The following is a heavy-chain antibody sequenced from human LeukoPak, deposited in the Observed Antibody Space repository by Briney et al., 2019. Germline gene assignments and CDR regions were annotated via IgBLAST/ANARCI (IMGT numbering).Heavy chain of an antibody. CDR3: ARAGGARRYFDY. CDR1: GFTVSSNY. D-gene: IGHD3-10*01. CDR2: IYSGGST. Sequence: GGSLRLSCAASGFTVSSNYMSWVRQAPGKGLEWVSVIYSGGSTYYAGSVKGLFTISRDNSKNTLYLQMNSLRAEDTAVYYCARAGGARRYFDYWGQGTLVTVSS. J-gene: IGHJ4*02. V-gene: IGHV3-53*01.